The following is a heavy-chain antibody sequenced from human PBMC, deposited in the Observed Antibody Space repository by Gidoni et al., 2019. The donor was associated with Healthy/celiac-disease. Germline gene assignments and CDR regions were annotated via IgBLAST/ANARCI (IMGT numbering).Heavy chain of an antibody. CDR1: GFTFSSDS. CDR3: ARGHDIEMATIHPWGY. Sequence: EVQLVESGGGLVKPGGSLRLSGAASGFTFSSDSMNWVRQAPGKGLEWVSSSSSSSSYIYYADSVKGRFTISRDNAKNSLYLQMNSLRAEYTAVYYCARGHDIEMATIHPWGYWGQGTLVTVSS. D-gene: IGHD3-9*01. CDR2: SSSSSSYI. V-gene: IGHV3-21*01. J-gene: IGHJ4*02.